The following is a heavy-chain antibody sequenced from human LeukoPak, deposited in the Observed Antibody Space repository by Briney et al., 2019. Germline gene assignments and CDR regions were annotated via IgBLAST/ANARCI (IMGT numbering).Heavy chain of an antibody. J-gene: IGHJ6*02. CDR2: IIPIFGTA. Sequence: SVKVSCKASGGTFSSYAISWVRQAPGQGLEWMGGIIPIFGTANYAQKFQGRVTITADESTSTAYMELSSLRSEDTAVYYCARVATYSSSWCSTHYYGMDVWGQGTTVTVSS. V-gene: IGHV1-69*13. CDR1: GGTFSSYA. CDR3: ARVATYSSSWCSTHYYGMDV. D-gene: IGHD6-13*01.